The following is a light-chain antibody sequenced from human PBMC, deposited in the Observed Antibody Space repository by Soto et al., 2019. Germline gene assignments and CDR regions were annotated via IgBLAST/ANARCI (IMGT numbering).Light chain of an antibody. CDR2: STS. CDR3: QQIFTISHT. CDR1: QNIRNY. Sequence: DIQMTQSPSSLSASVGDRVTITCRASQNIRNYLNWYQQKPGKAPNLLIHSTSTLRSGVPSRFSGSGAVTDYTLTISSLQLLDFARHHIQQIFTISHTFGQGTNVAIK. V-gene: IGKV1-39*01. J-gene: IGKJ2*01.